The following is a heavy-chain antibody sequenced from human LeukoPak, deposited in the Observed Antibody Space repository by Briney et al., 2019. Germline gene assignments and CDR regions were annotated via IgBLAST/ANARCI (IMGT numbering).Heavy chain of an antibody. D-gene: IGHD2-2*01. J-gene: IGHJ3*02. Sequence: SETLSLTCAVYGGSFSGYYWSWIRQPPGKGLEWIGEINHRGSTNYNPSLKSRVTISVDTSKNQFSLKLSSVTAADTAVYYCARGANRLYCSSTSSIPRRCGAFDIWGQGTMVTVSS. V-gene: IGHV4-34*01. CDR3: ARGANRLYCSSTSSIPRRCGAFDI. CDR1: GGSFSGYY. CDR2: INHRGST.